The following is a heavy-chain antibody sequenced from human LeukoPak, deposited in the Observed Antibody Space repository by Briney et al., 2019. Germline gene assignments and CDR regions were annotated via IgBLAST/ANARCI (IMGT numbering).Heavy chain of an antibody. CDR3: ARERCSGGSCYGAFDI. Sequence: SETLSLTCTVSGGSISSYYWSWIRQPPGKGLEWIGYIYYSGSTNYNPSLKSRVTISVDTSKNQFSLKLSSATAADTAVYYCARERCSGGSCYGAFDIWGQGTMVTVSS. J-gene: IGHJ3*02. CDR2: IYYSGST. D-gene: IGHD2-15*01. CDR1: GGSISSYY. V-gene: IGHV4-59*01.